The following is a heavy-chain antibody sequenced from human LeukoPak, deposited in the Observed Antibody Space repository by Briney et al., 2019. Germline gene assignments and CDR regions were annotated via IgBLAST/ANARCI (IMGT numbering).Heavy chain of an antibody. D-gene: IGHD3-22*01. J-gene: IGHJ3*02. Sequence: SGGSLRLSCAASGFTFDDYAMHWVRHAPGKGLEWVSGISWNSDSIGYAGSVKGRFIISRGNAKNSLYLQMNSLRAEDTALYSCARGAALDYYDSIDIWGQGTMVTVSS. CDR2: ISWNSDSI. CDR3: ARGAALDYYDSIDI. CDR1: GFTFDDYA. V-gene: IGHV3-9*01.